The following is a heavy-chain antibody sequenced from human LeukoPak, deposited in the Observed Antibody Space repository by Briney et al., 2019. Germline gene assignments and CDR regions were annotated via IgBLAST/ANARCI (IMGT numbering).Heavy chain of an antibody. CDR3: ARLNHDNCFDF. V-gene: IGHV4-4*07. Sequence: PSETLSLTCTVSGGSITTYYWSWIRQPAGKGLEWIGRIYTSGTTNYNPSLKSRVTMSLDTSNHKLSRKLSSVTAADTAVYYCARLNHDNCFDFWGQGILVTVSS. CDR1: GGSITTYY. D-gene: IGHD1-1*01. CDR2: IYTSGTT. J-gene: IGHJ4*02.